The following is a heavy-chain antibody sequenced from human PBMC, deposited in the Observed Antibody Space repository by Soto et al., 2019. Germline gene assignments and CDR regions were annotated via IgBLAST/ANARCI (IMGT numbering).Heavy chain of an antibody. V-gene: IGHV3-30*18. CDR1: VCTLSSYG. J-gene: IGHJ6*01. D-gene: IGHD2-2*01. Sequence: VGSLRLSCASSVCTLSSYGMHCVRHTPGKWLEWVAAISYDGANQNYADSVKGRFTISRDISNNTLYLQMNSLRPEDTAVYYCAKWGVCSTSCPTVAGNYYGMEVLGQGTTVIVS. CDR2: ISYDGANQ. CDR3: AKWGVCSTSCPTVAGNYYGMEV.